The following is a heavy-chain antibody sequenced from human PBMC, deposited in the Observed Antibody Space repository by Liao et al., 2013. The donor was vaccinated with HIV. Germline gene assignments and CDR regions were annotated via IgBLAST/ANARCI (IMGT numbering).Heavy chain of an antibody. Sequence: QVQLQESGPGLVKPSQTLSLTCTVSSGSISSGDYYWSWVRQPPGKGLHWIGYIYYSGTSSYYPSLYNPSLKSRVSISVDASKNQFSLKLSSVTAADTAVYYCAREVRGIKVAFHYFDHWGQGVLVTVSS. J-gene: IGHJ4*02. V-gene: IGHV4-30-4*08. CDR2: IYYSGTS. D-gene: IGHD3-10*01. CDR3: AREVRGIKVAFHYFDH. CDR1: SGSISSGDYY.